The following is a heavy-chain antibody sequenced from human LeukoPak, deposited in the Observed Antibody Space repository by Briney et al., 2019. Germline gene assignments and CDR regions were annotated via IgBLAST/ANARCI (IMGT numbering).Heavy chain of an antibody. Sequence: SETLSLTCTVSGDSISSGDDYWSWIRQPPGKGLEWIGYVHYSGNTFYNPSLKSRVSTSVDTSKNQSSLKLSSVTAADTAVYYCARGGNYGDYDGYFDYWGQGTLVTVSS. CDR3: ARGGNYGDYDGYFDY. D-gene: IGHD4-17*01. V-gene: IGHV4-30-4*01. CDR2: VHYSGNT. J-gene: IGHJ4*02. CDR1: GDSISSGDDY.